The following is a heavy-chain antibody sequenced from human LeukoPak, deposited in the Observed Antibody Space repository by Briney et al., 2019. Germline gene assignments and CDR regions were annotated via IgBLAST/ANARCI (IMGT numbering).Heavy chain of an antibody. CDR3: AREYSYGRYYFDY. CDR2: IYYSGST. D-gene: IGHD5-18*01. CDR1: GGSISSYY. V-gene: IGHV4-59*01. J-gene: IGHJ4*02. Sequence: SETLSLTCTVSGGSISSYYWSWIRQPPGKGLEWIGYIYYSGSTNYNPSLKSRVTISVDTSKNQFSLKLSSVTAADTAVYYCAREYSYGRYYFDYWGQGTLVTVSS.